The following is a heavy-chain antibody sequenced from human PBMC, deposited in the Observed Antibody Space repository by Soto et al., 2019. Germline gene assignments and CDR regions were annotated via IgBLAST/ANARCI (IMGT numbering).Heavy chain of an antibody. J-gene: IGHJ4*02. CDR1: GFTFSSYA. CDR3: VRDKSPCSSGWHHRHFDY. D-gene: IGHD6-19*01. Sequence: QVQLVESGGGVVQPGRSLRLSCAASGFTFSSYAMHWVRQAPGKGLEWVAVISYDGSNKYYADSVKGRFTIARDHSKTRYPQMSSRRAEDTALYYCVRDKSPCSSGWHHRHFDYWGQGTLVTVSS. CDR2: ISYDGSNK. V-gene: IGHV3-30-3*01.